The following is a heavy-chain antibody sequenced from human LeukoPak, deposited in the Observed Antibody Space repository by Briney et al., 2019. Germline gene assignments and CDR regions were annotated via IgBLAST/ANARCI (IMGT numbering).Heavy chain of an antibody. J-gene: IGHJ6*03. D-gene: IGHD4-23*01. CDR3: AIGGRDYGGNQRIHYYYYYMDV. V-gene: IGHV4-59*01. CDR2: IYYSGST. Sequence: SETLSLTCTVSGGSISSYYWSWIRQPPGKGLEWIGYIYYSGSTNYNPSLKSRVTISVDTSKNQFSLKLSSVTAADTAVYYCAIGGRDYGGNQRIHYYYYYMDVWGKGTTVTVSS. CDR1: GGSISSYY.